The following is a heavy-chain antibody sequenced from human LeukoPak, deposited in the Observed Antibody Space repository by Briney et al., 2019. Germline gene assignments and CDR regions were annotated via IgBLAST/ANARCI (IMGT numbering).Heavy chain of an antibody. D-gene: IGHD3-16*01. CDR1: GFTFSSYA. Sequence: PGGSLRLSCAASGFTFSSYAMSWVRRAPGKGLDWVAAISGSGSSTYYGDSVKGRFTISRDNSENTLYLQMNSLRAEDTAVYYCAKYIFGGVAYYFDYWGQGTLATVSS. V-gene: IGHV3-23*01. CDR3: AKYIFGGVAYYFDY. CDR2: ISGSGSST. J-gene: IGHJ4*02.